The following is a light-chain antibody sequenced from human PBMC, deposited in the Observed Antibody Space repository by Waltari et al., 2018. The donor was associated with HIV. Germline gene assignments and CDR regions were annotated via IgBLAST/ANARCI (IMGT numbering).Light chain of an antibody. CDR2: SNT. V-gene: IGLV1-44*01. J-gene: IGLJ3*02. Sequence: QSVLTRPPSASGTPGQRVTISCSGTSSNIGSNNVNWYQQVPGTAPKLLLYSNTQRPSGVPDRFSGSKSGTSASLAISGIQSEDEADDYCSTWEVSLTGYWVFGGGTKLTVL. CDR3: STWEVSLTGYWV. CDR1: SSNIGSNN.